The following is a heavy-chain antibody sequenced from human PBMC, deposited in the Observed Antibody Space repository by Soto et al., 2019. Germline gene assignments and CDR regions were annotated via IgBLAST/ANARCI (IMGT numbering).Heavy chain of an antibody. CDR2: IIPIFGTA. D-gene: IGHD6-19*01. CDR1: GGTFSSYA. Sequence: SVKVSCKASGGTFSSYAISWVRQAPGQGLGWMGGIIPIFGTANYAQKFQGRVTITADESTSTAYMELSSLRSEDTAVYYCARVRPAVAGTREHYYYYYGMDVWGQGTTVTVSS. V-gene: IGHV1-69*13. CDR3: ARVRPAVAGTREHYYYYYGMDV. J-gene: IGHJ6*02.